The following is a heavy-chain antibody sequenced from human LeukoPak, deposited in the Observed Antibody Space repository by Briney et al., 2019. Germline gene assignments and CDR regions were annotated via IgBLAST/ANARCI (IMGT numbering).Heavy chain of an antibody. V-gene: IGHV5-51*01. CDR2: IYPGDSDT. CDR1: GYSFTRYW. J-gene: IGHJ5*02. CDR3: ARALGDYGAGNYWDWFDP. Sequence: GESLKISCKGSGYSFTRYWIAWVRQMPGKGLEWMGTIYPGDSDTRYSPSFQGQVTISADKSISTAYLQWSSLKASDTAIYYCARALGDYGAGNYWDWFDPWGQGTLVTVSS. D-gene: IGHD3-10*01.